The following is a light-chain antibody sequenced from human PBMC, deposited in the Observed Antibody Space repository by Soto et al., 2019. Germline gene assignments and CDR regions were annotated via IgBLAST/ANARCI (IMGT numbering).Light chain of an antibody. CDR1: HDINNF. V-gene: IGKV1-33*01. CDR3: QHYDSLLPLT. Sequence: DIQMTQSPSSLSASVGDRVTITCQASHDINNFLNWYQQKPGQAPKLLIYDASNLETGVPSRFSGSRSGTDFTFTISSLQPEDVATYYCQHYDSLLPLTFGGGTKVEIK. CDR2: DAS. J-gene: IGKJ4*01.